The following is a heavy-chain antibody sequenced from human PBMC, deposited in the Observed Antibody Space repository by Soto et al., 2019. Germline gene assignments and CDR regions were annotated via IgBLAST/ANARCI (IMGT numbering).Heavy chain of an antibody. CDR2: IIPIFGTA. CDR1: GGTFSSYA. Sequence: SVKVSCKASGGTFSSYAISWVRQAPGQGLEWMGGIIPIFGTANYAQKFQGRVTITADESTSTAYMELSSLRSEDTAVYYCARDTASGSYYSHYYYYGMDVWGQGTTVTVSS. D-gene: IGHD3-10*01. CDR3: ARDTASGSYYSHYYYYGMDV. J-gene: IGHJ6*02. V-gene: IGHV1-69*13.